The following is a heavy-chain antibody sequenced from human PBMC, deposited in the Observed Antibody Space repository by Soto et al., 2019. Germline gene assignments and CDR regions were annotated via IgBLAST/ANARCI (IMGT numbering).Heavy chain of an antibody. D-gene: IGHD2-2*01. Sequence: ASLKVSCKASGYTFTGYYMHWVRQAPGQGLEWMGWINPNSGGTNYAQKFQGRVTMTRDTSISTAYMELSRLRSDDTAVYYCARDLDCSSTSCPSNYYYYYGMXVWGQGTTVT. CDR2: INPNSGGT. J-gene: IGHJ6*02. CDR3: ARDLDCSSTSCPSNYYYYYGMXV. V-gene: IGHV1-2*02. CDR1: GYTFTGYY.